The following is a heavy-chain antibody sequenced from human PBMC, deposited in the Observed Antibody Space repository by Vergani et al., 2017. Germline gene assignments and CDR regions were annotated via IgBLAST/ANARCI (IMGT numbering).Heavy chain of an antibody. CDR3: AKVNHYCSSTSCYFDY. CDR1: GFTFDDYA. D-gene: IGHD2-2*01. Sequence: EVQLVESGGGLVQPGRSLRLPCAASGFTFDDYAMHWVRQAPGKGLEWVPGISWNSGSIGYADSVKGRFTISRDNAKNSLYLQMNSLRAEDTALYYCAKVNHYCSSTSCYFDYWGQGTLVTVSS. J-gene: IGHJ4*02. CDR2: ISWNSGSI. V-gene: IGHV3-9*01.